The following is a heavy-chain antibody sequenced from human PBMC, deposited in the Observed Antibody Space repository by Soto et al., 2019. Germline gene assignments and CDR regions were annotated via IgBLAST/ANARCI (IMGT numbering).Heavy chain of an antibody. CDR3: ARVGYNWNDAVNWFDP. Sequence: QVQLQESGPGLVKPSGTLSLTCAVSGGSISSSNWWSWVRQPPGKGLEWIGEIYHSGSTNYNPSLKSRVPISVDKSKNQVSLKLSSVTAADTSVYYCARVGYNWNDAVNWFDPWGQGTLVTVSS. J-gene: IGHJ5*02. V-gene: IGHV4-4*02. CDR2: IYHSGST. CDR1: GGSISSSNW. D-gene: IGHD1-1*01.